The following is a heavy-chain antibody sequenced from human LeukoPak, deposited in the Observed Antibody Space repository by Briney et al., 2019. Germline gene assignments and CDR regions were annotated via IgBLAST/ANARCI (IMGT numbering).Heavy chain of an antibody. V-gene: IGHV3-23*01. CDR2: MSGSGSST. Sequence: GGSLRLSCAASGFTFSSYGMNWVRQAPGKGLEWVSGMSGSGSSTYYADSVKGRFTISRDTSKNTLYLQMNSLRAEDTAVYYCAKTYFSSRAHYYYYYYMDVWGKGTTVTISS. CDR1: GFTFSSYG. J-gene: IGHJ6*03. D-gene: IGHD6-13*01. CDR3: AKTYFSSRAHYYYYYYMDV.